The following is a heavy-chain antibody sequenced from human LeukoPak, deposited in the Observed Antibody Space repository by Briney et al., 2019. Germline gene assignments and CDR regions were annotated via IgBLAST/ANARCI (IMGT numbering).Heavy chain of an antibody. CDR3: ARVRLRQQLVLSYSCYFDY. D-gene: IGHD6-13*01. Sequence: ASVKVSCKASGYTFTSYGISWVRQAPGQGLEWMGWISAYNGNTNYAQKLQGRVTMTTDTSTSTAYMELRSLGSDDTAVYYCARVRLRQQLVLSYSCYFDYWGQGTLVTVSS. CDR2: ISAYNGNT. CDR1: GYTFTSYG. J-gene: IGHJ4*02. V-gene: IGHV1-18*01.